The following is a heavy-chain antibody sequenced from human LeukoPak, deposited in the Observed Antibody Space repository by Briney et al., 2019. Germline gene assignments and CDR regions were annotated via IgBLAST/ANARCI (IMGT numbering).Heavy chain of an antibody. CDR2: ISAYNGNT. CDR1: GYTFTSYG. CDR3: ARDTGRIAAAGTVGESEGLSDY. D-gene: IGHD6-13*01. Sequence: ASVKVSCKASGYTFTSYGISWVRQAPGQGLEWMGWISAYNGNTNYAQKLQGRVTMTTDTSTSTAYMELRSLRSDDTAVYYCARDTGRIAAAGTVGESEGLSDYWGQGTLVTVSS. J-gene: IGHJ4*02. V-gene: IGHV1-18*01.